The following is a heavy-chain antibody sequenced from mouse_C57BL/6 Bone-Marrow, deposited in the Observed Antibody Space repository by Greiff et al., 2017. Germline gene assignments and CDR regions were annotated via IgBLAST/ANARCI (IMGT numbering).Heavy chain of an antibody. V-gene: IGHV2-6*01. CDR3: VSGNWIAY. Sequence: VQVVESGPGLVAPSQSLSITCTVSGFSLTSYGVDWVRQSPGKGLEWLGVIWGVGGTNYNSALKSSLSISTDNSKCHVFLKMNSLLTDDTATYYSVSGNWIAYGGQGTLVTVSA. CDR2: IWGVGGT. CDR1: GFSLTSYG. J-gene: IGHJ3*01.